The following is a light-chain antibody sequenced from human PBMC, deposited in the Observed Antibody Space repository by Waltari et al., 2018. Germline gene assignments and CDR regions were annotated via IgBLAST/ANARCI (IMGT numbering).Light chain of an antibody. V-gene: IGKV1-39*01. CDR3: QQTYSSPR. CDR1: QSITMY. CDR2: AAS. Sequence: DIQMTQSPSSLSASVGDRVTITCRASQSITMYLNWYQQKARKAPKLLIYAASILQSGVPSRFSGSGSGTDFTLTISNLQPEDFATYFCQQTYSSPRFGPGTKVDFK. J-gene: IGKJ3*01.